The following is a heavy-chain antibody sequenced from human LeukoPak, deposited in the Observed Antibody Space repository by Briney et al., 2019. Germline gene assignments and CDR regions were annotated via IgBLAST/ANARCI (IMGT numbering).Heavy chain of an antibody. CDR3: ARASRGTAVAVWDY. D-gene: IGHD6-19*01. J-gene: IGHJ4*02. CDR1: GGSFSSGSYY. V-gene: IGHV4-61*01. CDR2: IYYSGST. Sequence: PSETLSLTCTVSGGSFSSGSYYRSWIRQPPGKGLEWIGYIYYSGSTNYNPSLKSRVTISVDTSKNQFSLKLSSVTAADTAVYYCARASRGTAVAVWDYWGQGTLVTVSS.